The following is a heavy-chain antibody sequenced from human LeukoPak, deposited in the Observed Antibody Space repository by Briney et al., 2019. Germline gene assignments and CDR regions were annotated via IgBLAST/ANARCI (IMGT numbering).Heavy chain of an antibody. CDR3: ARGKTVLRYFDWFFDY. CDR2: IYSGGST. V-gene: IGHV3-66*01. CDR1: GFTVSSSY. D-gene: IGHD3-9*01. J-gene: IGHJ4*02. Sequence: GGSLRLSCAASGFTVSSSYMSWVRQAPGKGLEWVSVIYSGGSTYYADSVKGRFTISRDNSKNTLYLQMNSLRAEDTAVYYCARGKTVLRYFDWFFDYWGQGTLVTVSS.